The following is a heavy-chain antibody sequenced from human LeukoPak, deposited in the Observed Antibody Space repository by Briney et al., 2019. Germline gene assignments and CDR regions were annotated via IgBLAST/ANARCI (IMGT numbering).Heavy chain of an antibody. D-gene: IGHD6-13*01. Sequence: PSETLSLTCAVYGGSFSGYYWSWIRQPPGKGLEWIGEINHSGSTNYNPSLKSRVTISVDTSKNQFSLKLSSVTAADTAVYYCARDLGSSWYAGRNWFDPWGQGTLVTVSS. V-gene: IGHV4-34*01. CDR3: ARDLGSSWYAGRNWFDP. CDR1: GGSFSGYY. CDR2: INHSGST. J-gene: IGHJ5*02.